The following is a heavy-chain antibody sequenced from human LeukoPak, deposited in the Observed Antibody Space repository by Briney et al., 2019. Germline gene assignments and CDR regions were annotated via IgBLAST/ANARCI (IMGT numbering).Heavy chain of an antibody. Sequence: PSETLSLTCTVSGGSISSSGCYWGWIRQPPGKGLEWIGTIYYSGSTYYNPSLNSRVTMSVDTSKNQFSLILSSVTAADTAVYYCARTGNTAVPPYFDYWGQGALVTVSS. V-gene: IGHV4-39*01. CDR3: ARTGNTAVPPYFDY. CDR1: GGSISSSGCY. J-gene: IGHJ4*02. CDR2: IYYSGST. D-gene: IGHD3-10*01.